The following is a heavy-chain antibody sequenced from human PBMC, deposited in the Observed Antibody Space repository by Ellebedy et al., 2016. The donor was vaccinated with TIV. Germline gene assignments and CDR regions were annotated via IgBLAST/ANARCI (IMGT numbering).Heavy chain of an antibody. CDR1: GDSISNHY. D-gene: IGHD5-18*01. V-gene: IGHV4-59*11. CDR3: AREDTNNWFDP. Sequence: SETLSLTCTVSGDSISNHYWSWIRQRPGKGLEWIGHIFYSGASASNPSLKSRVTLSEDTSKNQFSLKVSSVTAADTAVYYCAREDTNNWFDPWGQGSLVTVSS. J-gene: IGHJ5*02. CDR2: IFYSGAS.